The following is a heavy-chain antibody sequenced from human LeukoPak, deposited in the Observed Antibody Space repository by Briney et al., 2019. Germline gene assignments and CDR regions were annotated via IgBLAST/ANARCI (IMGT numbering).Heavy chain of an antibody. J-gene: IGHJ5*02. Sequence: PGRSLRLSCAASGFTFSSYGMHWVRQAPGKGLEWVAVVPSDGSNKYYADSVKGRFTVSRDNSKNTLYLQMNSLKTEDTAVYYCAKGSYADQNNWFDPWGQGTLVTVSS. V-gene: IGHV3-30*18. CDR2: VPSDGSNK. D-gene: IGHD4-17*01. CDR3: AKGSYADQNNWFDP. CDR1: GFTFSSYG.